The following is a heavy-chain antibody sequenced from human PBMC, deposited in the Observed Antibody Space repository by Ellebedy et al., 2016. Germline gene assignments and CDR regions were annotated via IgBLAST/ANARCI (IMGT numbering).Heavy chain of an antibody. V-gene: IGHV3-15*01. J-gene: IGHJ4*02. D-gene: IGHD3-16*01. CDR3: TTVYRNKYDSV. CDR1: GFTFSNAW. Sequence: GGSLRLSCAASGFTFSNAWMNWVRQAPGKGLEWVGRIKSKTDGGASEYAAPVKGRSTISRDDSKNTLYLQMNSLKTEDTAVYFCTTVYRNKYDSVWGQGTLVTVSS. CDR2: IKSKTDGGAS.